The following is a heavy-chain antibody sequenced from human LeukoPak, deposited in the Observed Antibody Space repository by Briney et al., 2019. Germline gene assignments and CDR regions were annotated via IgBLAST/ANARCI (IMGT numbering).Heavy chain of an antibody. J-gene: IGHJ3*02. CDR3: ARQGELPYDAFDI. Sequence: GESLKISCKGSGYSFTSYWIGWVRQMPRKGLEWMGIIYPGDSDTRYSPSFQGQVTISADKSISTAYLQWSSLKASDTAMYYCARQGELPYDAFDIWGQGTMVTVSS. V-gene: IGHV5-51*01. CDR2: IYPGDSDT. D-gene: IGHD1-26*01. CDR1: GYSFTSYW.